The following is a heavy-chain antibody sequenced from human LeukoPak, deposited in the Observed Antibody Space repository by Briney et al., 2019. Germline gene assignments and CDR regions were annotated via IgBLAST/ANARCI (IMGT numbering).Heavy chain of an antibody. CDR1: GGSISSYY. CDR3: ARHRGGDYYDSSSTARYGMDV. Sequence: SETPSLTCTVSGGSISSYYWSWIRQPPGKGLEWIGYIYYSGSTNYNPSLKSRVTISVDTSKNQFSLKLSSVTAADTAVYYCARHRGGDYYDSSSTARYGMDVWGQGTTVTVSS. V-gene: IGHV4-59*08. D-gene: IGHD3-22*01. CDR2: IYYSGST. J-gene: IGHJ6*02.